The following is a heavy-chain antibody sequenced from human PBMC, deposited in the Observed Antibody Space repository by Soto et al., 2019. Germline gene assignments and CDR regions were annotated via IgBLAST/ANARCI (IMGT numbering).Heavy chain of an antibody. CDR1: GYMFRSYG. J-gene: IGHJ4*02. Sequence: QVQLVQSGAEVKRPGASVKVSCKASGYMFRSYGISWVRQAPGQGLEWMGWISAFNGNTNYPQNLQGRVTMTTDTSTSTVYMELRTLRSDDSAMYYCARDGGYGAGSYFDYWGQGTLVTVSS. CDR3: ARDGGYGAGSYFDY. CDR2: ISAFNGNT. V-gene: IGHV1-18*01. D-gene: IGHD3-10*01.